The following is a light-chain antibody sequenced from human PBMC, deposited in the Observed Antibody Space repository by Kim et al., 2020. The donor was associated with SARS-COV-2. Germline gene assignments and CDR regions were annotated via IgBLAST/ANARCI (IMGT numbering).Light chain of an antibody. V-gene: IGKV3-15*01. J-gene: IGKJ2*01. CDR3: QQYNNWPPYT. CDR1: QSISSD. Sequence: VSPGERATLSCRASQSISSDLAWYQQKSGHSPRLLIYSASTRAAGIPARFSGSGSGTEFTLTISSLQSEDFAVYYCQQYNNWPPYTFGQGTKLEI. CDR2: SAS.